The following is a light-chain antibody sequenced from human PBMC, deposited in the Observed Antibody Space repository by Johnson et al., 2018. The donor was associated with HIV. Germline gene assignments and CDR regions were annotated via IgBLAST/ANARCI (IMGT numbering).Light chain of an antibody. CDR1: SSDMGNYA. CDR2: ENN. V-gene: IGLV1-51*02. CDR3: GTWDSSLSAGYV. Sequence: QSVLTQPPSVSAAPGQKVTISCSGSSSDMGNYAVSWYQQLPGTAPKLLIYENNKRPSGIPDRFSGSKSGTSATLGITGLQTGDEAEYYCGTWDSSLSAGYVFGTGTKVTVL. J-gene: IGLJ1*01.